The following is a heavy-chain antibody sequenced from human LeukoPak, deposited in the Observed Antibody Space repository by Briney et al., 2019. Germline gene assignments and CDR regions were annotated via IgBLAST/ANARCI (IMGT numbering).Heavy chain of an antibody. CDR1: GDSVSSNNYY. V-gene: IGHV4-39*01. J-gene: IGHJ4*02. D-gene: IGHD5-18*01. CDR3: ARHRIALWLPFDY. CDR2: INHSEKT. Sequence: SETLSLTCSVSGDSVSSNNYYWGWIRQPPGKGLEWIGSINHSEKTFYNPSLKSRVTISVDTSKNQFSLKLSSVTAADTAVYYCARHRIALWLPFDYWGQGTLVTVSS.